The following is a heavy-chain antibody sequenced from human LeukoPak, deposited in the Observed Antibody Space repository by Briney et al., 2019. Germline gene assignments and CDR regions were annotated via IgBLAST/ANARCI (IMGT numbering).Heavy chain of an antibody. D-gene: IGHD7-27*01. J-gene: IGHJ4*02. CDR3: AVLSKLGMTDY. Sequence: GGSLRLSCAASGFTFSSYAMSWVRQAPGKGLEWVSVIYSGGSTYYADSVKGRFTISRDNSKNTLYLQMNSLRAEDTAVYYCAVLSKLGMTDYWGQGTLVTVSS. CDR1: GFTFSSYA. V-gene: IGHV3-53*01. CDR2: IYSGGST.